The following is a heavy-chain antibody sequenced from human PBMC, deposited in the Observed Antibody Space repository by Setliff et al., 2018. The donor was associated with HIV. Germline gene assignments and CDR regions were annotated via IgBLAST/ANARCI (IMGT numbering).Heavy chain of an antibody. D-gene: IGHD3-9*01. J-gene: IGHJ4*02. CDR3: AKQGKYFDWLLSSAVDLMFDL. Sequence: ASVKVSCKASGYTFSDYYMHWVQQAPGKGLEWVGRVVPEDGKTIYAERFQDRITITADTSIDTVYMELSSLRSEDTAVYYCAKQGKYFDWLLSSAVDLMFDLWGQGTPVTVSS. V-gene: IGHV1-69-2*01. CDR2: VVPEDGKT. CDR1: GYTFSDYY.